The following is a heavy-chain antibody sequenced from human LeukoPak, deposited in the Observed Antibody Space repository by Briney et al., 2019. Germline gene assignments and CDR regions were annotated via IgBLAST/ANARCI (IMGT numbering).Heavy chain of an antibody. V-gene: IGHV1-18*01. D-gene: IGHD6-13*01. CDR2: IHIYRGNT. J-gene: IGHJ5*02. CDR1: GYSSTNYG. Sequence: ASVKVSCKASGYSSTNYGISWVRQAPGQGLEWMGRIHIYRGNTNYAQKFQGRVTMTTDTSTSTVYMEVRGLRSDDTAMHYCARDVGITVADSFDPWGQGTLVAVSS. CDR3: ARDVGITVADSFDP.